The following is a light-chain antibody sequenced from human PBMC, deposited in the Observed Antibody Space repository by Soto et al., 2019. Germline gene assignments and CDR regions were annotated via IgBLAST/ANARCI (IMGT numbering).Light chain of an antibody. CDR1: QSVSSN. CDR2: GAS. J-gene: IGKJ2*01. V-gene: IGKV3-15*01. Sequence: EIVMTQSPATLSVSPGERATLSCRASQSVSSNLAWYQQKPGQAPRLLIYGASTRATGIPATFSGSGSGTEFTLTISSLQYEDFAVYYCQQYNNWPPVYTFGQGTKLEIK. CDR3: QQYNNWPPVYT.